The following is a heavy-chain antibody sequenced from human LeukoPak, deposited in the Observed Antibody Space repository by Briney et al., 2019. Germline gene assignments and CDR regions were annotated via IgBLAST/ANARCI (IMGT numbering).Heavy chain of an antibody. J-gene: IGHJ6*03. Sequence: PGGSLRLSCAASGFTFSSYAMSWVRQAPGKGLECISGFSGSGGSTYYADSVKGRFTISRDNSKNSLYLQMNSLRAEDTALYYCAKDIRSGVWVYDFWSGYPAYYYYYMDVWGKGTTVTVSS. CDR1: GFTFSSYA. D-gene: IGHD3-3*01. V-gene: IGHV3-43*02. CDR3: AKDIRSGVWVYDFWSGYPAYYYYYMDV. CDR2: FSGSGGST.